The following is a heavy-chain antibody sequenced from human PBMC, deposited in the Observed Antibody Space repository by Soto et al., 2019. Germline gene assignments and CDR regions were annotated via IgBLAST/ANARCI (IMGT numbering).Heavy chain of an antibody. V-gene: IGHV4-59*03. Sequence: SETLSLTCSVSGGSISSYFRNWLRQPPGKGLEWIGYIYDDGTTDYNPSLKSRVTILLDMSKNQFSLKLSSVTAADTAVYYCVSSRSAIYGDALDVWGQGTMVTVSS. CDR1: GGSISSYF. CDR2: IYDDGTT. D-gene: IGHD2-2*01. J-gene: IGHJ3*01. CDR3: VSSRSAIYGDALDV.